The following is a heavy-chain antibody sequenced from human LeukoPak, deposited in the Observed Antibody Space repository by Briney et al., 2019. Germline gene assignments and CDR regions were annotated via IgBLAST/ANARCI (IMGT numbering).Heavy chain of an antibody. CDR3: ARGRLGTWFGELKA. J-gene: IGHJ5*02. V-gene: IGHV1-69*06. Sequence: SVKVSCKASGGTFSSYAISWVRQAPGQGLEWMGGIIPIFGTANYAQKFQGRVTITADKSTSTAYMELSSLRSDDTAVYYCARGRLGTWFGELKAWGQGTLVTVSS. CDR1: GGTFSSYA. D-gene: IGHD3-10*01. CDR2: IIPIFGTA.